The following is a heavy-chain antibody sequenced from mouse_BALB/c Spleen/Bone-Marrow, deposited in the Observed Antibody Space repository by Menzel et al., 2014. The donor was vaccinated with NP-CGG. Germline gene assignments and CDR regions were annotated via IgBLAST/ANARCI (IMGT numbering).Heavy chain of an antibody. CDR1: GYTFTDYA. J-gene: IGHJ3*01. V-gene: IGHV1-67*01. Sequence: VKLQESGPELVRPGVSVKISCKGSGYTFTDYAMHWVKQSHAKSLEWIGVISTYSGNTNYNQKFKGKATVTVDKSSSTAYMELARLTSEDSAIYYCARAGYGSSYDWFAYWGQGTLVTVSA. D-gene: IGHD1-1*01. CDR2: ISTYSGNT. CDR3: ARAGYGSSYDWFAY.